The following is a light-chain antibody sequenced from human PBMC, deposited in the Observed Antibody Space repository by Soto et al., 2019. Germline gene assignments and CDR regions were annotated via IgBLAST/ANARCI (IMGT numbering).Light chain of an antibody. CDR1: QTISSN. V-gene: IGKV1-39*01. CDR3: QQSYSTLFT. J-gene: IGKJ3*01. CDR2: AAS. Sequence: DIQITQSPSSLSASVGDRVTITCRASQTISSNLNWYQQRPGKAPKLMIYAASSLQSGVSSRFSGSGSGTDFTLTISDLQPEDFATYYCQQSYSTLFTFGPGTKVDIK.